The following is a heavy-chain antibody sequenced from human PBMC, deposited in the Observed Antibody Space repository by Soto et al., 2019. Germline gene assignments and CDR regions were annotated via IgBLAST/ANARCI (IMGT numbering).Heavy chain of an antibody. J-gene: IGHJ3*02. Sequence: QITLKESGPTPVKPTQTLTLTCTFSGFSLSTSGVGVGWIRQPPGKALEWLALIYWDDDKRYSPSLRSRLTITKDTSKNQVVLTMTNMDPVDTATYYCFADYDAFDIWGQGTMVTVSS. D-gene: IGHD4-17*01. CDR2: IYWDDDK. CDR3: FADYDAFDI. CDR1: GFSLSTSGVG. V-gene: IGHV2-5*02.